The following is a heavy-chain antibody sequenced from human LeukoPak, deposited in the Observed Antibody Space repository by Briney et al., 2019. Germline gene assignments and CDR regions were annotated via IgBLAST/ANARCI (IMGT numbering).Heavy chain of an antibody. J-gene: IGHJ4*02. Sequence: SETLSLTCTVSGGSISSYYWSWIRQPAGKGLEWIGRIYTSGSTNYNPSLKSRVTISVDTSKNQFSLKLSSVTAADTAVYYCARNRDGDDYVWGSYRLCFDYWGQGTLVTVSS. CDR3: ARNRDGDDYVWGSYRLCFDY. CDR2: IYTSGST. CDR1: GGSISSYY. D-gene: IGHD3-16*02. V-gene: IGHV4-4*07.